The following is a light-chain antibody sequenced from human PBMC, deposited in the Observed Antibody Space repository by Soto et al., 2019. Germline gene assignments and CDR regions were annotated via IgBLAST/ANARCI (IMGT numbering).Light chain of an antibody. CDR2: GAS. Sequence: EIVITQSPATLSVSPGERATLYCKASQRISSNLAWYQQKPGQPPRLLIYGASTRASGIPARFSGSGSGTEFTLTISGLQSEDFALYYCQQYNIWPPYTFGQGTRLESK. CDR1: QRISSN. V-gene: IGKV3-15*01. J-gene: IGKJ5*01. CDR3: QQYNIWPPYT.